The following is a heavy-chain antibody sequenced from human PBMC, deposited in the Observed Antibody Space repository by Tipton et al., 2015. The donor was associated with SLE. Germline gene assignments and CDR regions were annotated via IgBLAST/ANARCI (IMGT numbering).Heavy chain of an antibody. Sequence: LRLSCTVSGASVSSNYWSWIRQPPGKGLEWIGYIYYSGSTNYNPSLKSRVTISVDTSKNQISLKMRSVTAADTAVYYCARGQGSYYDILTGGAFDIWGQGTMVTVSS. CDR3: ARGQGSYYDILTGGAFDI. D-gene: IGHD3-9*01. J-gene: IGHJ3*02. CDR2: IYYSGST. V-gene: IGHV4-59*02. CDR1: GASVSSNY.